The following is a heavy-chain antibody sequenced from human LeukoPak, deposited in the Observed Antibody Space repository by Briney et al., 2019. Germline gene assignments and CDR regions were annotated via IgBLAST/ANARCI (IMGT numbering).Heavy chain of an antibody. CDR3: AISITMVRGVMFDY. CDR1: GYTFTGYY. CDR2: INPNSGVT. Sequence: ASVKVSCKASGYTFTGYYMHWVRQAPGQGLEWMGWINPNSGVTNYAQKFQGWVTMTRDTSISTAYMELSRLRSDDTDVYYCAISITMVRGVMFDYWGQGTLVTVSS. D-gene: IGHD3-10*01. J-gene: IGHJ4*02. V-gene: IGHV1-2*04.